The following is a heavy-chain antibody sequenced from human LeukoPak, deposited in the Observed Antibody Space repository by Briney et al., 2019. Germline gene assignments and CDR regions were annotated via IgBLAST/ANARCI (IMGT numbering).Heavy chain of an antibody. D-gene: IGHD6-19*01. CDR2: INTDGSSA. CDR3: TKGELYSIAWYGTTGGY. Sequence: QPGGSLRLSCAASGFPFSNYWMHWVRQAPGKGLVWVSHINTDGSSAGYADSVRGRFTISRDNAKNTLYLQMNSLRAEDTAVYYCTKGELYSIAWYGTTGGYWGQGTLVTVSS. CDR1: GFPFSNYW. V-gene: IGHV3-74*01. J-gene: IGHJ4*02.